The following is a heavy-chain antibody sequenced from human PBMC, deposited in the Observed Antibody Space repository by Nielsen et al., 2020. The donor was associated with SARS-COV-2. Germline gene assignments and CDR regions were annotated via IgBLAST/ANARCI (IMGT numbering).Heavy chain of an antibody. CDR3: ARHDIVGATTGWDY. D-gene: IGHD1-26*01. CDR2: INHSGST. V-gene: IGHV4-34*01. J-gene: IGHJ4*02. CDR1: GGSFSGYY. Sequence: GSLRLSCAVYGGSFSGYYWSWIRQPPGKGLEWIGEINHSGSTNYNPSLKSRVTISVDTSKNQFSLKLSSVTAADTAVYYCARHDIVGATTGWDYWGQGTLVTVSS.